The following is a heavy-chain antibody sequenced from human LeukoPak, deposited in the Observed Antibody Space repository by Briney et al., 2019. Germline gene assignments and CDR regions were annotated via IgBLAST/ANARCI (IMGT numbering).Heavy chain of an antibody. CDR1: GFTFSTFS. CDR2: ISGRSNYI. Sequence: GGTLRLSCAASGFTFSTFSMNWVRQAPGKGLEWVSSISGRSNYIFYADSVKGRFTISRDNAENSLYLLLNSLRVEDTAVYYCARGSTLGSCTSSSCHNWFDPWGQGTLVTVSS. D-gene: IGHD2-2*01. J-gene: IGHJ5*02. CDR3: ARGSTLGSCTSSSCHNWFDP. V-gene: IGHV3-21*01.